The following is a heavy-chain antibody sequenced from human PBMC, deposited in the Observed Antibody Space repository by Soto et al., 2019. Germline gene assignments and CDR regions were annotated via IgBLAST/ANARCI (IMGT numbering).Heavy chain of an antibody. Sequence: GGSLRLSCAVSGFTFRSFTMNWVRQAPGQGLEWVSTISSNSAYIYCTDALRGRFTISRDNAKNSLHLQMNSLRAENTAVYYCTRDASRDSSARGWFDPWGPGTLVTVSS. CDR1: GFTFRSFT. CDR3: TRDASRDSSARGWFDP. D-gene: IGHD6-13*01. J-gene: IGHJ5*02. V-gene: IGHV3-21*01. CDR2: ISSNSAYI.